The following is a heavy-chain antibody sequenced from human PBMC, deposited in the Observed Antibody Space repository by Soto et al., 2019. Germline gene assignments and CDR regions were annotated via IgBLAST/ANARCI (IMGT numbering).Heavy chain of an antibody. J-gene: IGHJ4*02. D-gene: IGHD3-3*01. Sequence: EVQLVESGGGLVQPGGSLRLSCVVSGITFSTYRMHWVRQAPGKGLVWVSHIKSDGTVTHYTDSVRGRFIISRDNATNTLFMQMNGLRAEDTAVYYCARENYDFWRGYYLDYWGQGTLVTFSS. V-gene: IGHV3-74*01. CDR3: ARENYDFWRGYYLDY. CDR2: IKSDGTVT. CDR1: GITFSTYR.